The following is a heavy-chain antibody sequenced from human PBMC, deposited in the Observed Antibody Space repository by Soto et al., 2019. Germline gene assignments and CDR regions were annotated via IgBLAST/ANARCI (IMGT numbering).Heavy chain of an antibody. Sequence: SETLSLTCTVSGGSISTYYWTWIRQPPGKGLEWIGYINYRGNTNYNPSLKSRLTISIDTSKNQFSLKLNSVTAADTAVYYCARGEENYVDFFHYWSPGNLVTVSS. CDR2: INYRGNT. V-gene: IGHV4-59*01. J-gene: IGHJ4*02. D-gene: IGHD3-16*01. CDR1: GGSISTYY. CDR3: ARGEENYVDFFHY.